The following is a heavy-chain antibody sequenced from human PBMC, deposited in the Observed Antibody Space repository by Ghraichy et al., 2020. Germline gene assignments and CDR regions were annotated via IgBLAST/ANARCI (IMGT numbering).Heavy chain of an antibody. D-gene: IGHD3-10*01. CDR1: GYTFTGYY. CDR2: INPNSGGT. Sequence: ASVKVSCKASGYTFTGYYMHWVRQAPGQGLEWMGWINPNSGGTNYAQKFQGRVTMTRDTSISTAYMELSRLRSDDTAVYYCARETMVRGAAGAGYWGQGTLVTVSS. V-gene: IGHV1-2*02. CDR3: ARETMVRGAAGAGY. J-gene: IGHJ4*02.